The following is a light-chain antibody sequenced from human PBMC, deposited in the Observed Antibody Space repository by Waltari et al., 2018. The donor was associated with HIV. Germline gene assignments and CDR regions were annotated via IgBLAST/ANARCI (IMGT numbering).Light chain of an antibody. CDR1: QTIRSY. CDR3: QQSYITPYT. Sequence: DIQMTQSPPSLSASVGDRVTITCRASQTIRSYLSWYQQRPGKAPNLLISAASSLQSGVPSRFSGGGSGTDFTLTISSLQPEDFATYYCQQSYITPYTFGQGTNLEIK. J-gene: IGKJ2*01. V-gene: IGKV1-39*01. CDR2: AAS.